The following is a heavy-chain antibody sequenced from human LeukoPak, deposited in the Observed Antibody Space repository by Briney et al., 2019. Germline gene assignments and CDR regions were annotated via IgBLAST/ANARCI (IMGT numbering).Heavy chain of an antibody. D-gene: IGHD3-3*01. CDR1: GFTFSSYA. J-gene: IGHJ3*02. V-gene: IGHV3-30-3*01. Sequence: PGGSLRLSCAASGFTFSSYAMHWVRQAPGKGLEWVAVISYDGSNKYYADSVKGRFTISRDNSKNTLYLQMNSLRAEDTAVYYCARGVVFGVVIWTDAFDIWGQGTMVTVSS. CDR3: ARGVVFGVVIWTDAFDI. CDR2: ISYDGSNK.